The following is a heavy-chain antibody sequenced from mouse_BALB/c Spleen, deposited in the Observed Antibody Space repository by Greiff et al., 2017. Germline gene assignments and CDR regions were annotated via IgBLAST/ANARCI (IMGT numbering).Heavy chain of an antibody. D-gene: IGHD2-1*01. CDR3: ARSDYGNAWFAY. V-gene: IGHV1-63*01. J-gene: IGHJ3*01. CDR2: IYPGGGYT. CDR1: GYTFTNYW. Sequence: QVQLQQSGAELVRPGTSVKISCKASGYTFTNYWLGWVKQRPGHGLEWIGDIYPGGGYTNYNEKFKGKATLTADKSSSTAYMQLSSLTSDDSAVYFCARSDYGNAWFAYWGQGTLVTVSA.